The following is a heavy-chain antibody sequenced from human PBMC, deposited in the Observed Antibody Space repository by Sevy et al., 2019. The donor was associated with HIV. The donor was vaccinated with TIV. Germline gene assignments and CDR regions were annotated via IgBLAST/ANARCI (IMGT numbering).Heavy chain of an antibody. CDR1: GFTFSSYS. V-gene: IGHV3-21*01. J-gene: IGHJ3*02. D-gene: IGHD3-10*01. CDR3: ERERIYYGSGSYYKDAFGI. CDR2: ISSSSSYI. Sequence: GGSLRLSCAASGFTFSSYSMNWVRQAPGKGLEWVSSISSSSSYIYYADSVKGRFTISRDNAKNSLYLQMNSLRAGDTCLYYCERERIYYGSGSYYKDAFGIGGQGTMVTVSS.